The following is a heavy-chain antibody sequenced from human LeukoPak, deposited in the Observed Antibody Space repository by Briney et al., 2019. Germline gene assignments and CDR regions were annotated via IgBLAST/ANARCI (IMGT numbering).Heavy chain of an antibody. D-gene: IGHD3-22*01. J-gene: IGHJ4*02. CDR1: DYSISSGYGYY. Sequence: SETLSLTCTVSDYSISSGYGYYWGWIRQPPGKGLEWIGNIYHSGITYYNHFNSSLKSRVTISIDTSKNQFSLRLTSVTAADTAVYYCARVDSSGYYFDYWGQGTLVTVSS. CDR3: ARVDSSGYYFDY. V-gene: IGHV4-38-2*02. CDR2: IYHSGIT.